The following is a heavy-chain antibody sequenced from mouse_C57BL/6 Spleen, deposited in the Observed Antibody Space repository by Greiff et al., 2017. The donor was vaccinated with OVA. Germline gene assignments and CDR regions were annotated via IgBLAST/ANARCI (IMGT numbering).Heavy chain of an antibody. CDR1: GYAFSSSW. J-gene: IGHJ1*03. CDR2: IYPGDGDT. V-gene: IGHV1-82*01. Sequence: QVQLQQSGPELVKPGASVKLSCKASGYAFSSSWMNWVQQRPGKGLEWIGRIYPGDGDTNSNWKFKGKATLTAAKSSSTAYMQLSCLTSEDSAVYFCARDGYDGSSYWYFDVWGTGTTVTVSS. CDR3: ARDGYDGSSYWYFDV. D-gene: IGHD1-1*01.